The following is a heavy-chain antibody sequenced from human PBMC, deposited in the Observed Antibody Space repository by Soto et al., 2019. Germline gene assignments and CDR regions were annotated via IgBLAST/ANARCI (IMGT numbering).Heavy chain of an antibody. V-gene: IGHV4-39*01. J-gene: IGHJ6*02. Sequence: QLQLQESGPGLVKPSETLSLTCTVSGGSISSSSYYWGWIRQPPGKGLEWIGSIYYSGSTYYNPSLKSRVTISVDTSKNQFSLKLSSVTAADTAVYYCATEGVFPTYYYYYGMDVWGQGTTVTVSS. CDR3: ATEGVFPTYYYYYGMDV. CDR2: IYYSGST. CDR1: GGSISSSSYY.